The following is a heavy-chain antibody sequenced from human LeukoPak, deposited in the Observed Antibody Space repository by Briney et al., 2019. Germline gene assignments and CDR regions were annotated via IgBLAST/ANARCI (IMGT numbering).Heavy chain of an antibody. J-gene: IGHJ4*02. CDR2: ISSSGSTI. CDR1: GSTFSSYE. CDR3: ARNRIRYLDY. V-gene: IGHV3-48*03. D-gene: IGHD2/OR15-2a*01. Sequence: PGRSLRPSCAAAGSTFSSYEMNWVSQAPGKGLEWVSYISSSGSTIYYADSVKGRFTISRDNAKHSLYLRMNSPRAEDTAVYYGARNRIRYLDYWGQGTLVTVSS.